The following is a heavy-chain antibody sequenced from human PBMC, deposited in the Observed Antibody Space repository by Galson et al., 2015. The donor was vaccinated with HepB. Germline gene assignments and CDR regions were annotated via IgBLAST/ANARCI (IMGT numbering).Heavy chain of an antibody. D-gene: IGHD2-2*02. CDR2: IHHSGST. CDR1: GGSFSGYY. CDR3: ARTPAAIVMYYYYYMDV. J-gene: IGHJ6*03. V-gene: IGHV4-34*01. Sequence: ETLSLTCAVYGGSFSGYYWTWIRQPPRKGLEWIGEIHHSGSTNYNPSLKSRVTISVDTSKNQFSPNLSSVTAADTAVYYCARTPAAIVMYYYYYMDVWGKGTPVTVSS.